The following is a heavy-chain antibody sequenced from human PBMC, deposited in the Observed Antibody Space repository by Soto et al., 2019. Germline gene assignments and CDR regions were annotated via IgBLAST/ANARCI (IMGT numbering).Heavy chain of an antibody. CDR2: ISSSSSTI. Sequence: GGSLRLSCAASGFTFSSYSMNWVRQAPGKGLEWVSYISSSSSTIYYADSVKGRFTISRDNSKNTLDLQMNSLRAEDTALNYCATVVNYYGSVFWGKGTLVTVSS. CDR1: GFTFSSYS. J-gene: IGHJ4*02. CDR3: ATVVNYYGSVF. V-gene: IGHV3-48*01. D-gene: IGHD3-10*01.